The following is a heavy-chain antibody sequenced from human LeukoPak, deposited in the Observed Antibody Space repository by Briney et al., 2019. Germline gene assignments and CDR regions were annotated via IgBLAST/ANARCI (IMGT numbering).Heavy chain of an antibody. D-gene: IGHD3-22*01. CDR1: GFTFSSYW. J-gene: IGHJ3*02. V-gene: IGHV3-7*01. CDR3: AKDRYYYDSSGAFDI. Sequence: PGGSLRLSCAASGFTFSSYWMSWVRQAPGKGLEWVANIKQDGSEKYYVDSVKGRFTISRDNAKNSLYLQMNSLRAEDTAVYYCAKDRYYYDSSGAFDIWGQGTMVTVSS. CDR2: IKQDGSEK.